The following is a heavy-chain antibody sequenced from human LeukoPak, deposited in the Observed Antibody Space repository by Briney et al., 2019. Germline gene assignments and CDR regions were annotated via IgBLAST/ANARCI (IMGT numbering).Heavy chain of an antibody. J-gene: IGHJ4*02. V-gene: IGHV3-23*01. CDR1: GFTFSNYA. Sequence: GGSLRLSCGASGFTFSNYAMSRVRQAPGKGLEWVSAITGGGRSTYYADSVKGRFTISRDNSKNTLYLQMNSLRTEDTAVYYCAKWGDYDVLTGYYVSDYWGQGTLVTVSS. CDR3: AKWGDYDVLTGYYVSDY. CDR2: ITGGGRST. D-gene: IGHD3-9*01.